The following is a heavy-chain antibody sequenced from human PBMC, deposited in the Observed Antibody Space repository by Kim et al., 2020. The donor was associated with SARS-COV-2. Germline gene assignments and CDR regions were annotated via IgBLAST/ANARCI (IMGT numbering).Heavy chain of an antibody. CDR2: ISGDGGST. D-gene: IGHD3-10*01. CDR1: GFTFSTNA. Sequence: GGSLRLSCAVSGFTFSTNAMNWARQAPGKGLEWVSAISGDGGSTYYADSVRGRFAISRDTSKNTLYLQMNSLRAKDTAVYHCATALFGSGIYYYGMDVWGQGTTVTVS. CDR3: ATALFGSGIYYYGMDV. J-gene: IGHJ6*02. V-gene: IGHV3-23*01.